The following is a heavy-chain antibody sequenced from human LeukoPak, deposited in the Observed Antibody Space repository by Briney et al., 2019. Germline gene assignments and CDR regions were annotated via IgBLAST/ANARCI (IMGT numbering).Heavy chain of an antibody. CDR2: ISASGGNT. Sequence: GGSLRLSCAASGFTFSSYAMSWVRQAPGKGLEWVSAISASGGNTYYADSMKGRFTISRDNSKNTLYLQMSSLRAEDTAVYYCAKGTYCSGANCYPSVYDYYYMDVWGKGTTVTVSS. J-gene: IGHJ6*03. CDR3: AKGTYCSGANCYPSVYDYYYMDV. D-gene: IGHD2-15*01. CDR1: GFTFSSYA. V-gene: IGHV3-23*01.